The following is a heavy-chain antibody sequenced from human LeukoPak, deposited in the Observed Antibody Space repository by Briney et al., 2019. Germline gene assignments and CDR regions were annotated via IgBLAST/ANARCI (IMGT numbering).Heavy chain of an antibody. Sequence: SETLSLTCTVSGGSISSYYWSWVRQPPGKGREWIGYIYYSGSTNYNPSLKSRATISVDTSKNQFSLKLSSVTAADTAVYYCAGERDYYYDSSGHFDYWGQGTLVTVSS. D-gene: IGHD3-22*01. V-gene: IGHV4-59*01. CDR3: AGERDYYYDSSGHFDY. CDR2: IYYSGST. J-gene: IGHJ4*02. CDR1: GGSISSYY.